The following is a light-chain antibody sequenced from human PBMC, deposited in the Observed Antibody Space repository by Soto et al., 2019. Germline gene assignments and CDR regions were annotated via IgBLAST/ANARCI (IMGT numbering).Light chain of an antibody. Sequence: DIQMTQSPSSLSASVGDKVTITCQASQDISRYLNWCQQKPGKAPKVVIYDASNLQTGVPSTFSGSGSGTELSLTISSLQPDDFGTYYCQQYDTSPLTFGGGTKVDI. J-gene: IGKJ4*01. CDR2: DAS. V-gene: IGKV1-33*01. CDR3: QQYDTSPLT. CDR1: QDISRY.